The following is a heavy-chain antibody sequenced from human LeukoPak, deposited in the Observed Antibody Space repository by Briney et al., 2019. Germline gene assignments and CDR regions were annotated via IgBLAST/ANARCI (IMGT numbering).Heavy chain of an antibody. CDR3: ARGGIAVAADY. V-gene: IGHV4-34*01. D-gene: IGHD6-19*01. J-gene: IGHJ4*02. CDR1: GGSISSYY. Sequence: SETLSLTCTVSGGSISSYYWSWIRQPPGKGLEWIGEINHSGSTNYNPSLKSRVTISVDTSKNQFSLKLSSVTAADTAVYYCARGGIAVAADYWGQGTLVTVSS. CDR2: INHSGST.